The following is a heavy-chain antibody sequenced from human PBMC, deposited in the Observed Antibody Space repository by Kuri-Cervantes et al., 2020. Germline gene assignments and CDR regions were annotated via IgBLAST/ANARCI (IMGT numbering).Heavy chain of an antibody. J-gene: IGHJ4*02. D-gene: IGHD3-10*01. CDR1: GFTFSSYG. CDR2: ISYTGSTK. Sequence: GESLKISCAASGFTFSSYGMHWVRQAPGKGLEWVAVISYTGSTKYYADSVKGRFTISRDNSKNTLYLQMNSLISDDTALYYCARDPYGSGDGYFDYWGQGTLVTVSS. V-gene: IGHV3-30*19. CDR3: ARDPYGSGDGYFDY.